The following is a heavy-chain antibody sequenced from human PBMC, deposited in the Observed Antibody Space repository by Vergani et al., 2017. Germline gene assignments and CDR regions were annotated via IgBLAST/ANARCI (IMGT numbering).Heavy chain of an antibody. J-gene: IGHJ4*02. V-gene: IGHV1-69*01. CDR1: GGTFSSYA. CDR2: IIPIVGTA. Sequence: QVQLVQSGAEVKKPGSSVKVSCKASGGTFSSYAISWVRQAPGQGLEWMGGIIPIVGTANYAQKFQGRVTITADDSTSTAYMELSSLRSEDTAVYYCARAGVPAAALEGAVFDYWGQGTLVTVSS. D-gene: IGHD2-2*01. CDR3: ARAGVPAAALEGAVFDY.